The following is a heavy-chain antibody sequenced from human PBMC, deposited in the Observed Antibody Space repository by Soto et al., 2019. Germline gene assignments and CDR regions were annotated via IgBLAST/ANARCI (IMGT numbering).Heavy chain of an antibody. CDR3: ARDSGWFGELNYYYGGMDV. CDR1: GGSISSGNYY. V-gene: IGHV4-30-4*01. D-gene: IGHD3-10*01. J-gene: IGHJ6*02. CDR2: IFYSGTT. Sequence: QVQLQESGPGLVKPSQTLSLTCTVSGGSISSGNYYWSWIRQPPGKGLEWIGYIFYSGTTYYNPSLKSRVIISVDTSNNRFSLKVNSVTAADTAGYYCARDSGWFGELNYYYGGMDVWGQGTTVTVSS.